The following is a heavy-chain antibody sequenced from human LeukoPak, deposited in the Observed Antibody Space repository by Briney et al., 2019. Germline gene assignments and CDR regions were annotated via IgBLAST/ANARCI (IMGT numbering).Heavy chain of an antibody. Sequence: SETLSLTCAVYGGSFSGYYWSWIREPPGTGLEWSGEINHSGRTNYNPSLKSRVTISVDTSKNQFSLKLSSVTAADTAVYYCAREPWVKNYYDSSGYSDYWGQGTLVTVSS. CDR1: GGSFSGYY. V-gene: IGHV4-34*01. D-gene: IGHD3-22*01. J-gene: IGHJ4*02. CDR2: INHSGRT. CDR3: AREPWVKNYYDSSGYSDY.